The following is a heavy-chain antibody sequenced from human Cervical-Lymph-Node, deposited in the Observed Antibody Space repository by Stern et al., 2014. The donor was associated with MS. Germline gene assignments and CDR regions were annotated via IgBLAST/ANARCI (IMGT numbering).Heavy chain of an antibody. CDR1: GFTVSRDY. D-gene: IGHD1-1*01. V-gene: IGHV3-53*01. Sequence: EVQLVESGGGVIQPGGSLRLSCTASGFTVSRDYMTWVRQAPGKGLAWFSLRTNVGSTFYTDSVKGRFTISRDDSKNTVYLHMTSLRAEDTAMYYCARDTSSPERSDWWGQGTLVTVSS. J-gene: IGHJ4*02. CDR3: ARDTSSPERSDW. CDR2: RTNVGST.